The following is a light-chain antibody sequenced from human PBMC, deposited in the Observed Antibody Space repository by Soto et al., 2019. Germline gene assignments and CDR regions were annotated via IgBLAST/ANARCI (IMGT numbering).Light chain of an antibody. Sequence: QSVLCQPPSASGTPGQRVTISCSGSSSNIGSNTVNWYQQLPGTAPKLLIYSNNQRPSGVPDRFSGSKSGTSASLAISGLQSEDEADYYCAAWDDSLNALLFGGGTKVTVL. J-gene: IGLJ2*01. CDR1: SSNIGSNT. V-gene: IGLV1-44*01. CDR2: SNN. CDR3: AAWDDSLNALL.